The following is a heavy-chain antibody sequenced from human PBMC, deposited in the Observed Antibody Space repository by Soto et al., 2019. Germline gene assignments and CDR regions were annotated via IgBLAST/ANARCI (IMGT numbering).Heavy chain of an antibody. D-gene: IGHD3-22*01. CDR2: ISWNGGTI. Sequence: EVPLVESGGGLVQPGRSLRLSCAVSGFTFDDYAMYWVRQAPGKGLEWVSGISWNGGTIGYADAVKGRFTISRDNAKNSLYLQMNSLRAEDTAFYYCVKSPSALYDSSDYYYPLFDYWGQGTLVTVSS. CDR3: VKSPSALYDSSDYYYPLFDY. V-gene: IGHV3-9*01. CDR1: GFTFDDYA. J-gene: IGHJ4*02.